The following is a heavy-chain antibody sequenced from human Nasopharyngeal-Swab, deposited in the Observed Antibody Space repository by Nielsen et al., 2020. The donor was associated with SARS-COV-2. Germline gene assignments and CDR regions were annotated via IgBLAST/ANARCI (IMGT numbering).Heavy chain of an antibody. Sequence: GESLKISCEASGFTFESYGMTWVRQAPGKGLEWVSTISGSGDNTHYADSVRGRFTISRDSSQRTVFLQMTNLRAEDTALYYCAKDPSAAMDVWGKGTTVIVSS. CDR2: ISGSGDNT. J-gene: IGHJ6*03. D-gene: IGHD6-13*01. V-gene: IGHV3-23*01. CDR3: AKDPSAAMDV. CDR1: GFTFESYG.